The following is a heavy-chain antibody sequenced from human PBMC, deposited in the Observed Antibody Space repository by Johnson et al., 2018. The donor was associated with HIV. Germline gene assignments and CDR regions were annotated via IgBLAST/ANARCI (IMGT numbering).Heavy chain of an antibody. Sequence: QMQLVESGGGVVQPGGSLRLSCAASGFTFSDAWMNWVRQAPGKGLEWVAVISFDGNLKKYADSVKGRFTISRDNAKNSLYLQMNSLRAEDTALYYCARLTSGAFDIWGQGTMVTVSS. CDR3: ARLTSGAFDI. CDR2: ISFDGNLK. CDR1: GFTFSDAW. J-gene: IGHJ3*02. V-gene: IGHV3-33*08. D-gene: IGHD1-14*01.